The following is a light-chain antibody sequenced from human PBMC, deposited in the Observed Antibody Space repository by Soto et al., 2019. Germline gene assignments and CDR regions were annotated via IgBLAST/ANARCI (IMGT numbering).Light chain of an antibody. CDR2: EVN. CDR1: SSDVGSYTY. V-gene: IGLV2-14*01. Sequence: SAMVQPASVSGSARQSITISCTGASSDVGSYTYVSWYQQHPGKAPKLMIYEVNNRPSGVSNRFSGSKSGNTASLTISGLQAEDEADYYCSSYTGSSTLDVFGTGTKVTVL. CDR3: SSYTGSSTLDV. J-gene: IGLJ1*01.